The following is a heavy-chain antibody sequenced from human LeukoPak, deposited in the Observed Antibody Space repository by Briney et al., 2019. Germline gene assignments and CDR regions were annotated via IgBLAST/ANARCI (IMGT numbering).Heavy chain of an antibody. CDR2: ISSSSSYI. D-gene: IGHD2-21*01. J-gene: IGHJ4*02. CDR3: ARSFAVVDY. Sequence: PGGSLRLSCAASGFIFSSCWMSWVRQAPGKGLEWVSSISSSSSYIYYADSVKGRFTISRDNARNSLYLQMNSLRAEDTAVYYCARSFAVVDYWGQGTLVTVSS. CDR1: GFIFSSCW. V-gene: IGHV3-21*01.